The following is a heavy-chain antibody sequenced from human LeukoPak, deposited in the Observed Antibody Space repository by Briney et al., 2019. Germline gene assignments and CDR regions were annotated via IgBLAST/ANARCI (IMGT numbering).Heavy chain of an antibody. Sequence: PGGSLRLSCAASGFTVSSNYMSWVRQAPGKGLEWVSVIYSGGSTYYADSVKGRFTISRDNAKNTLYLQMNSLRAEDTAVYYCAREDNWNYGLDYWGQGTLVTVSS. V-gene: IGHV3-53*01. CDR2: IYSGGST. J-gene: IGHJ4*02. CDR3: AREDNWNYGLDY. D-gene: IGHD1-7*01. CDR1: GFTVSSNY.